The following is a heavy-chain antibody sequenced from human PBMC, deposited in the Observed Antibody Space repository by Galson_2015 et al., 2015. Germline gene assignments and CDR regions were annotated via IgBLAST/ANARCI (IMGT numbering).Heavy chain of an antibody. J-gene: IGHJ4*02. CDR1: GFTFSSYW. CDR3: ARGPPGYYYDSSGYYRIDY. D-gene: IGHD3-22*01. CDR2: INSDGSST. V-gene: IGHV3-74*01. Sequence: SLRLSCAASGFTFSSYWMHWVRQAPGKGLVWVSRINSDGSSTSYADSVKGRFTISRDNAKNTLYLQMNSLRAEDTAVYYCARGPPGYYYDSSGYYRIDYWGQGTLVTVSS.